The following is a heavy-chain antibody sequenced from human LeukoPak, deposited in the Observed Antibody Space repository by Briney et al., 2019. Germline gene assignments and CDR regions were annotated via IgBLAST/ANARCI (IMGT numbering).Heavy chain of an antibody. V-gene: IGHV3-11*01. CDR3: AKSIRRPVVDLGWFDP. J-gene: IGHJ5*02. CDR1: GFTFSDYY. D-gene: IGHD2-21*01. CDR2: ISSSDSTI. Sequence: PGGSLRLSCAASGFTFSDYYMSWIRQAPGKGLEWVSYISSSDSTIYYTDSVKGRFTISRDNAKNSLYLQMDSLRAEDTAIYYCAKSIRRPVVDLGWFDPWGQGTLVTVSS.